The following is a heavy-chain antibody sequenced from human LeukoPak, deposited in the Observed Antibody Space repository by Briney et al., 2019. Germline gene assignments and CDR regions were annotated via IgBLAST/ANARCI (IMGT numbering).Heavy chain of an antibody. CDR3: ARVPDYGGDADAFDL. CDR2: IYYSGST. V-gene: IGHV4-59*01. CDR1: GGSISSYY. Sequence: PSETLSLTCTVSGGSISSYYWSWIRQPPGKGLEWIGYIYYSGSTNYNPSLKSRDTISVDTSKNQFSLKLSSMTAADTAVYYCARVPDYGGDADAFDLWGQGTMVTVSS. D-gene: IGHD2-21*02. J-gene: IGHJ3*01.